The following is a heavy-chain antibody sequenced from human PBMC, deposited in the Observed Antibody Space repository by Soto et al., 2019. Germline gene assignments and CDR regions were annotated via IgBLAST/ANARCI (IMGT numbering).Heavy chain of an antibody. J-gene: IGHJ4*02. D-gene: IGHD6-19*01. V-gene: IGHV1-69*08. CDR2: ISPIVGTA. CDR3: ARDEKKLAGWYYLDH. Sequence: QVQLEQSGAEVKKPGSSVKVSCKASGGTFSKHTISWVRQAPGQGLEWMGRISPIVGTASYAQKFQGRVAISSDESTGTVSMELMRLRSEDTAMYYCARDEKKLAGWYYLDHWGQGTLVTVSS. CDR1: GGTFSKHT.